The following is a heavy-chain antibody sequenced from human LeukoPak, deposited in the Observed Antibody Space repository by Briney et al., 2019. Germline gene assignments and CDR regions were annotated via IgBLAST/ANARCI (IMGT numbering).Heavy chain of an antibody. D-gene: IGHD6-19*01. Sequence: GGSLRLSCAASGFTFSSYAMSWVRQAPGKGLEWVSAIRGSGGSTYYAESVKGRFTISRDNSKNTLYLQMNSLRAEDTAVYYCAKHQSSPYSSGWYPFDYWGQGTLVTVSS. CDR1: GFTFSSYA. CDR3: AKHQSSPYSSGWYPFDY. CDR2: IRGSGGST. V-gene: IGHV3-23*01. J-gene: IGHJ4*02.